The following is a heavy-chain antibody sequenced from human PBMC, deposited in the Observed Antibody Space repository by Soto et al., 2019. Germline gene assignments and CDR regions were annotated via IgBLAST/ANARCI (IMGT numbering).Heavy chain of an antibody. J-gene: IGHJ6*02. D-gene: IGHD2-2*01. CDR1: GGTFSSYT. V-gene: IGHV1-69*02. Sequence: QVQLVQSGAEVKKPGSSVKVSCKASGGTFSSYTISWVRQAPGQGLEWMGRIIPILGIANYAQKFQGRVTITPDKSTSXXYXEXXSLRSEDTAVYYCARPRYCSSTSCPATDYYYGMDVWGQGTTVTVSS. CDR2: IIPILGIA. CDR3: ARPRYCSSTSCPATDYYYGMDV.